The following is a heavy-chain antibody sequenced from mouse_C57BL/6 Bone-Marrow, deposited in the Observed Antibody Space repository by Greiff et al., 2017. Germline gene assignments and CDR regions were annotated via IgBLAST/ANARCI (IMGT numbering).Heavy chain of an antibody. V-gene: IGHV14-4*01. CDR3: TTWTVVAISDY. J-gene: IGHJ2*01. Sequence: VQLQQSGAELVRPGASVKLSCTASGFNIKDDYMHWVKQRPEQGLEWIGWIDPENGDTEYASKFQGKATITADTSSNTAYLQLSSLTSEDTAVYYCTTWTVVAISDYWGQGTTLTVSS. CDR1: GFNIKDDY. CDR2: IDPENGDT. D-gene: IGHD1-1*01.